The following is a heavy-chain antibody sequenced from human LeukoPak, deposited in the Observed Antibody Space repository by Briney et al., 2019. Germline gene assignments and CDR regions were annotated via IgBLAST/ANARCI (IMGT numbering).Heavy chain of an antibody. V-gene: IGHV3-21*01. CDR2: ISTNSAFI. D-gene: IGHD2-21*01. CDR3: LRAYHPGGWFDP. Sequence: GGSLTLSCTASGFTFINYSMNWVRQAPGKGLEWVSSISTNSAFIYYAYSVRGRFTVSRNNTKNSLYLQMNSLTAEDTAMYYCLRAYHPGGWFDPWGQGTLVTVSS. J-gene: IGHJ5*02. CDR1: GFTFINYS.